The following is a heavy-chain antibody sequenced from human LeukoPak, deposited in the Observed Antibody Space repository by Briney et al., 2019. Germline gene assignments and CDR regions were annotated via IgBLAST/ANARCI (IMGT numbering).Heavy chain of an antibody. D-gene: IGHD6-19*01. CDR1: GFTFSNYV. CDR2: ISGSGDST. Sequence: GGSLRLSCAVSGFTFSNYVMSWVRQAPGEGLEWVSGISGSGDSTYYADSVKGRFTISRDNSKNTLYLQMNSLRVEDTAAYYCAKVRAPSGWFNSDYWGQGTLVTVSS. J-gene: IGHJ4*02. CDR3: AKVRAPSGWFNSDY. V-gene: IGHV3-23*01.